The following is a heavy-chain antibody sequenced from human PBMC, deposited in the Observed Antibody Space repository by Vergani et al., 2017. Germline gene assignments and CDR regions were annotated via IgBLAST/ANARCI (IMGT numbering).Heavy chain of an antibody. CDR1: GGTFSSYA. CDR3: ARTIVVVPTAMGWFDP. V-gene: IGHV1-69*01. J-gene: IGHJ5*02. Sequence: HVQLVQSGAEVKKPGSSVKVSCKASGGTFSSYAISWVRQAPGHGLEWMGGIIPIFGTATYAQKFQGRVTITADESTSTVYMELSSLRSEDTAVYYCARTIVVVPTAMGWFDPWGQGTLVTVSS. CDR2: IIPIFGTA. D-gene: IGHD2-2*01.